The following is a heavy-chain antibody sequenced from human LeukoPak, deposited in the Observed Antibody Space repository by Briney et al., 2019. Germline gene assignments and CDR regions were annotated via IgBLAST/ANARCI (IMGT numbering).Heavy chain of an antibody. CDR2: IYNGGGT. Sequence: PSETLSLTCIVSGDSISSGAYYWGWIRQYPGKGLEWIGYIYNGGGTHYNPSLKSRVTISVDTSKNQFSLKLSSVTAADTAVYYCARDRGDGMDVWGQGTTVTVSS. J-gene: IGHJ6*02. CDR1: GDSISSGAYY. V-gene: IGHV4-31*03. CDR3: ARDRGDGMDV.